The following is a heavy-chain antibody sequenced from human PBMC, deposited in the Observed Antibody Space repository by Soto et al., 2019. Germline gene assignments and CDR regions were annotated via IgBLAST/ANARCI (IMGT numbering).Heavy chain of an antibody. CDR2: IYKSRHT. D-gene: IGHD3-3*01. CDR1: ACPITIVDYY. V-gene: IGHV4-30-4*01. J-gene: IGHJ4*01. CDR3: ARGLGDYYFDF. Sequence: TPSLTRSVSACPITIVDYYLSLIRQPPGKDLEYIGYIYKSRHTYYNPSLRSRVSVSIDTSTNQFSLKLRSVTAGDTAVYYCARGLGDYYFDFWGHGSLVTVSS.